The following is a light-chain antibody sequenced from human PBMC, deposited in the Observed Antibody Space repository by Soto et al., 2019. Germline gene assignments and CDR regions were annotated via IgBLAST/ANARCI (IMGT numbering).Light chain of an antibody. CDR2: DAS. Sequence: EIVLTQSPATLSLSPGEGATLACRASQSVGSFLAWYQQKPGQAPWLVIYDASNRATGIPARFSGSGSGTDFTLTIISLDPEDFAVYYCQQRINWPITLGQGTRLEIK. J-gene: IGKJ5*01. CDR3: QQRINWPIT. CDR1: QSVGSF. V-gene: IGKV3-11*01.